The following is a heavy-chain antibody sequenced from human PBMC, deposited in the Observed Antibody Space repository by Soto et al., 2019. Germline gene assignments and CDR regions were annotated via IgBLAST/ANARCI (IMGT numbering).Heavy chain of an antibody. CDR3: ARGSSSWYYWFDP. J-gene: IGHJ5*02. Sequence: VQLLESGGGLVQPGGSLRLSCAASGFTFSSYAMSWVRQAPGKGLEWIGEINHSGSTNYNPSLKSRVTISVDTSKNQFSLKLSSVTAADTAVYYCARGSSSWYYWFDPWGQGTLVTVSS. D-gene: IGHD6-13*01. CDR2: INHSGST. CDR1: GFTFSSYA. V-gene: IGHV4-34*01.